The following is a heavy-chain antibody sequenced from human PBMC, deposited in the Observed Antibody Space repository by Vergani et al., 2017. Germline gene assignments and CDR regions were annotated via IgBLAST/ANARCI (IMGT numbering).Heavy chain of an antibody. J-gene: IGHJ6*03. V-gene: IGHV1-69*01. CDR3: AGCHYEYSNEQADYYYYMDV. CDR2: IIPIFGTA. D-gene: IGHD4-11*01. CDR1: GGTFSSYA. Sequence: QVQLVQSGAEVKKPGSSVKVSCKASGGTFSSYAISWVRQAPGQGLEWMGGIIPIFGTANYAQKFQGRVTLTADESTSTAYMELSSLRSEDTAVYYCAGCHYEYSNEQADYYYYMDVWGKGTTVTVSS.